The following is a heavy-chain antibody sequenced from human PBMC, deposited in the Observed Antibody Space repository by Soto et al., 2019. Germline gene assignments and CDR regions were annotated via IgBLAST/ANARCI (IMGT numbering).Heavy chain of an antibody. J-gene: IGHJ4*02. CDR3: ATGYDNTGLDY. V-gene: IGHV4-31*02. D-gene: IGHD3-22*01. CDR2: IYNTGTT. Sequence: WTWLRQHPGKGLEWIGYIYNTGTTYYNASLKSRLSMSVDTSKNYFSLRLSSLTAADTAVYYCATGYDNTGLDYWGQGTLVTVSS.